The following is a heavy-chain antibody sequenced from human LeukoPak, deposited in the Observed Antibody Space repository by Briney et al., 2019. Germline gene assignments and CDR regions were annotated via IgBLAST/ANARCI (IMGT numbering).Heavy chain of an antibody. CDR2: IYENGGTT. V-gene: IGHV3-23*01. D-gene: IGHD2-21*01. Sequence: GGSLRLSCVGSGFTFRSHAMSWVRQAPEKGLEFVSGIYENGGTTYYADSVKGRFSISRDNSKKTLYLQMDSLRGEDTAVYYCAKDFRIGYSAHFDYWGQGALVTVSS. J-gene: IGHJ4*02. CDR1: GFTFRSHA. CDR3: AKDFRIGYSAHFDY.